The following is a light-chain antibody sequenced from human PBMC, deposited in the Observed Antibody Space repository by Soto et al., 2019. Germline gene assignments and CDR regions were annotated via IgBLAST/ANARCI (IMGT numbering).Light chain of an antibody. CDR3: QEYLQWPPGM. V-gene: IGKV4-1*01. J-gene: IGKJ1*01. Sequence: DIVLTQSPDSLAVSLGERATINCKSSQSVLYSANNRNYLAWYQKRLGQPPKLLFYWASTRESGVPDRFSGSGSGTDFTLTISSLQAEDVAVYYCQEYLQWPPGMFGQGTTVDMK. CDR1: QSVLYSANNRNY. CDR2: WAS.